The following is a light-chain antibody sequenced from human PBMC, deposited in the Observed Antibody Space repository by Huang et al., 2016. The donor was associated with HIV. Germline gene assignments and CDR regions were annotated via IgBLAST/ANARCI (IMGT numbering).Light chain of an antibody. CDR3: MQSLQTPGT. J-gene: IGKJ5*01. CDR1: QSLLHGNGSNY. CDR2: SGS. Sequence: DIVMIQSPLSLSVTPGEAASISCRSSQSLLHGNGSNYLEWYLQKPGQSPQLLIYSGSDRAPGVPARVSASGSGTDFSLTISSVEAEDIGIYYCMQSLQTPGTFGQGTRLDIK. V-gene: IGKV2-28*01.